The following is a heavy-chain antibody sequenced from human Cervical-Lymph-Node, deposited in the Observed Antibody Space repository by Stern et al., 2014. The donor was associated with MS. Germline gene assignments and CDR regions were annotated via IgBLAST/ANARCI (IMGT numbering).Heavy chain of an antibody. Sequence: QVQLQESGPGLVRPSGTLSLTCAVSGVSISNDNWWRWVRPPPGKGLESIGALYYTGSSNCDPSLKSRVTISVDKSKNKCTLRLTSMTAADTAVYYCARDQGFQLMNSWGQGTLVIVSS. D-gene: IGHD2-2*01. CDR3: ARDQGFQLMNS. CDR1: GVSISNDNW. V-gene: IGHV4-4*02. J-gene: IGHJ4*02. CDR2: LYYTGSS.